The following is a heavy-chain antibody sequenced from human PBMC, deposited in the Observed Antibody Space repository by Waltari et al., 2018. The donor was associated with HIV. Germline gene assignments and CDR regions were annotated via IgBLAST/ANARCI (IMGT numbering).Heavy chain of an antibody. J-gene: IGHJ4*02. D-gene: IGHD3-10*01. CDR3: SSDIGT. CDR1: GYTFTAYS. Sequence: EVLLAQSGSEVVKPGASVEISCKVSGYTFTAYSMHWIKQSPGKRLEWVGLIDPQNGERRYGEKFQHGVVRTADPSKNTISLRLTRVTSDDTAIYYCSSDIGTWGQGTQVSVSS. V-gene: IGHV1-69-2*01. CDR2: IDPQNGER.